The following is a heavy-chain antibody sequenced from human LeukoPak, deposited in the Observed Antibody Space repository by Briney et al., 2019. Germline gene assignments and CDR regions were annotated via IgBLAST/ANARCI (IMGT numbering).Heavy chain of an antibody. CDR3: ARGAIYSGYSAKDDY. CDR2: ISAYNGNT. J-gene: IGHJ4*02. Sequence: ASVKVSCKASGYTFTSYGISWVRQAPGQGLEWMGWISAYNGNTNYAQKLQGRVTMTTDTSTSTAYMELRSLRSDDTAVYYCARGAIYSGYSAKDDYWGQGTLVTVSS. V-gene: IGHV1-18*01. CDR1: GYTFTSYG. D-gene: IGHD5-12*01.